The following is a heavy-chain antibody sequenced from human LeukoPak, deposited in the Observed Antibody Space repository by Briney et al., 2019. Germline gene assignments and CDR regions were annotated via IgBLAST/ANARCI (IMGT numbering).Heavy chain of an antibody. CDR3: AKNGMVSSNWFDP. Sequence: GGSLRLSCAASGFTFIDYSMSWIRQAPGKGLEWVSYISPTSDYTSYADSVKGRFTISRDNSKNTLYLQMNSLGAEDTAVYYCAKNGMVSSNWFDPWGQGTLVTVSS. CDR2: ISPTSDYT. J-gene: IGHJ5*02. V-gene: IGHV3-11*06. D-gene: IGHD3-10*01. CDR1: GFTFIDYS.